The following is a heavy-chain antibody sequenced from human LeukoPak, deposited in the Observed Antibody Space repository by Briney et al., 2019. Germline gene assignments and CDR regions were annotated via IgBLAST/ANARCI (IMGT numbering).Heavy chain of an antibody. Sequence: GGSLRLSCAASGFTFSNYEMNWVRQAPGKGLEWVAYTSSSGYTIYYADSVKGRFTISRDNPKNSLYLQMNSLKLEDTAVYYCAKDYRHWGQGTLVTVSS. CDR2: TSSSGYTI. J-gene: IGHJ4*02. V-gene: IGHV3-48*03. CDR3: AKDYRH. CDR1: GFTFSNYE.